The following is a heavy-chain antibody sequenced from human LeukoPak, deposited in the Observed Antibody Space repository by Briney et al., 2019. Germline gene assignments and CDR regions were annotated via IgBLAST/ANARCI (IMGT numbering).Heavy chain of an antibody. CDR1: GYTFTSYD. V-gene: IGHV1-8*01. CDR3: ARGLMVRGVIISGY. Sequence: ASVKVSCKASGYTFTSYDINWVRQATGQGLEWMGWMNPNSGNTGYAQKFQGRVTMTRNTSISTAYVELSSLRSEDTAVYYCARGLMVRGVIISGYWGQGTLVTVSS. D-gene: IGHD3-10*01. CDR2: MNPNSGNT. J-gene: IGHJ4*02.